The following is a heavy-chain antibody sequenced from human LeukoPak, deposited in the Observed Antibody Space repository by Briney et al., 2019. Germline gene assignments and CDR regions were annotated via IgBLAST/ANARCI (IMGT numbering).Heavy chain of an antibody. V-gene: IGHV4-30-2*01. CDR3: ARSYCSSTSCYPDY. CDR2: IYHSGST. D-gene: IGHD2-2*01. J-gene: IGHJ4*02. CDR1: GGSISSGGYY. Sequence: PSQTLSLTCTVSGGSISSGGYYWSWIRQPPGKGLEWIGYIYHSGSTNYNPSLKSRVTISVDKSKNQFSLKLSSVTAADTAVYYCARSYCSSTSCYPDYWGQGTLVTVSS.